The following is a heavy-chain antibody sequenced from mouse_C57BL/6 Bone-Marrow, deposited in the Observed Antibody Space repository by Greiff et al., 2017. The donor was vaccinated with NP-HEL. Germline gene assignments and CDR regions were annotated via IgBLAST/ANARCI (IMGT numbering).Heavy chain of an antibody. V-gene: IGHV5-17*01. Sequence: EVMLVESGGGLVKPGGSLKLSCAASGFTFSDYGMHWVRQAPEKGLEWVAYISSGSSTIYYADTVKGRFTISRDNAKNTLFLQMTSLRSEDTAMYYCARRWLVYYAMDYWGQGTSVTVSS. CDR2: ISSGSSTI. CDR3: ARRWLVYYAMDY. CDR1: GFTFSDYG. J-gene: IGHJ4*01. D-gene: IGHD2-3*01.